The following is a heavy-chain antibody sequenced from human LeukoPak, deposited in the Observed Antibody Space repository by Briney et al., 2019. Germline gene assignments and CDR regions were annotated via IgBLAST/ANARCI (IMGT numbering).Heavy chain of an antibody. Sequence: GSLRLSCAASGFTFSSYAMSWVRQAPGKGLEWVSTISSSGGTTYYADSVKGRFTISRDNSKSTLYLQMNSLRAEDTAVYYCAKAFYSNQNYYFDYWGQGTLVTVSS. J-gene: IGHJ4*02. CDR3: AKAFYSNQNYYFDY. D-gene: IGHD4-11*01. CDR2: ISSSGGTT. CDR1: GFTFSSYA. V-gene: IGHV3-23*01.